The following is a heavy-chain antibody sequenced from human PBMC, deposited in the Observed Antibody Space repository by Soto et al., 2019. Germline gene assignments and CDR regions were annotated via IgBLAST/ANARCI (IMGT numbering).Heavy chain of an antibody. CDR2: FDPEDGET. CDR3: ATDTISAYSSVGYYFGY. V-gene: IGHV1-24*01. D-gene: IGHD6-19*01. Sequence: ASVKVSCKVSGYTLTELSMHWVRQAPGKGLEWMGGFDPEDGETIYAQKFQGRVTMTEDTSTDTAYMELSSLRSEDTAVYYCATDTISAYSSVGYYFGYWGQGTLVTVSS. J-gene: IGHJ4*02. CDR1: GYTLTELS.